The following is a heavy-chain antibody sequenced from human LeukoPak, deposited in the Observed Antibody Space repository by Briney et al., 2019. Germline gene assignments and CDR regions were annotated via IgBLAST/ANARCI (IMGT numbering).Heavy chain of an antibody. D-gene: IGHD3-3*01. V-gene: IGHV4-34*01. CDR2: INHSGST. Sequence: SETLSLTCAVYGGSFSGYYWSWIRQPPGKGLEWIGEINHSGSTNYNPSLKSRVTISVDTSKNQFSLKLSSVTAADTAVYYCARGPQRITIFGVVSSPSTTRRNWFDPWGQGTLVTVSS. CDR1: GGSFSGYY. J-gene: IGHJ5*02. CDR3: ARGPQRITIFGVVSSPSTTRRNWFDP.